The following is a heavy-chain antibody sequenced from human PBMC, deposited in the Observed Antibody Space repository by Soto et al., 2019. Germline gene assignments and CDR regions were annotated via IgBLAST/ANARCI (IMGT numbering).Heavy chain of an antibody. J-gene: IGHJ6*02. CDR3: ARDGSSWGGYYYYYGMDV. D-gene: IGHD6-13*01. CDR1: GYTFTSYG. Sequence: QVQLVQPGAEVKKPGASVKVSCKASGYTFTSYGISWVRQAPGQGLEWMGWISAYNGNTNYAQKLQGRVTMTTDTSTSTAYMELRSLRSDDTAVYYCARDGSSWGGYYYYYGMDVWGQGTTVTVSS. CDR2: ISAYNGNT. V-gene: IGHV1-18*01.